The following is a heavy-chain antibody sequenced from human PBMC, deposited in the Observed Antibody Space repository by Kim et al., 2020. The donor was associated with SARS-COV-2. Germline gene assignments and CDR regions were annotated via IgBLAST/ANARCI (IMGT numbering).Heavy chain of an antibody. V-gene: IGHV3-23*01. CDR3: AKYEWSISFFFDYFDS. CDR1: AFTFNKFA. Sequence: GGSLRLSCAGSAFTFNKFAMAWVRQAPGKGLEWVAGISASGAATYYADSVKGRFTISRDNSKNTLNLQMNSLRVEDSATYYCAKYEWSISFFFDYFDSWGRGSLVTVSS. J-gene: IGHJ4*02. D-gene: IGHD3-3*01. CDR2: ISASGAAT.